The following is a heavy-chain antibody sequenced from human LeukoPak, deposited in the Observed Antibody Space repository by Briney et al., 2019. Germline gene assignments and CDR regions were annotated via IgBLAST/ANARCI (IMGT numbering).Heavy chain of an antibody. CDR3: ARHSGVSGIVDY. V-gene: IGHV5-51*01. D-gene: IGHD6-19*01. CDR2: IYPGDSDT. Sequence: GESLKISCKASGYSFTTYLIGWVRQLPGKGLEWMGIIYPGDSDTRYGPSFQGQVTISADKSITTAYLQWSGLKASDTAMYYCARHSGVSGIVDYWGQGTLVTVSS. J-gene: IGHJ4*02. CDR1: GYSFTTYL.